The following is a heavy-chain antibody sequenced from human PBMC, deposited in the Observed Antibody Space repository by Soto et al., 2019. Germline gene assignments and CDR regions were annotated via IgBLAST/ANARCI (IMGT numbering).Heavy chain of an antibody. V-gene: IGHV4-31*03. CDR3: ARVRKWVVATIRAYFDY. Sequence: PSETLSLTCTVSGASISSGFYYRTWVRQFPGKGLEWIGYIYYRGSTYYNPSLKSRLTMSIDTSKNQFSLKLSSVTAADTAVYYCARVRKWVVATIRAYFDYWGQGTLVTVSS. J-gene: IGHJ4*02. CDR1: GASISSGFYY. CDR2: IYYRGST. D-gene: IGHD5-12*01.